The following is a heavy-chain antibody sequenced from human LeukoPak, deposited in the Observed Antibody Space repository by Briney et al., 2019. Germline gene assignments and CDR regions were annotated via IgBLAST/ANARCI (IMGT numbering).Heavy chain of an antibody. CDR2: ISWNSGSI. D-gene: IGHD3-3*01. J-gene: IGHJ4*02. CDR1: GFTFDDYA. Sequence: PGGSLRLSCAASGFTFDDYAMHWVRQAPGKGLEWVSGISWNSGSIGYADSVKGRFTISRDNAKNSLYLQMNSLRAEDTAAYYCAKSAGDFWSGDYFDYWGQGTLVTVSS. CDR3: AKSAGDFWSGDYFDY. V-gene: IGHV3-9*01.